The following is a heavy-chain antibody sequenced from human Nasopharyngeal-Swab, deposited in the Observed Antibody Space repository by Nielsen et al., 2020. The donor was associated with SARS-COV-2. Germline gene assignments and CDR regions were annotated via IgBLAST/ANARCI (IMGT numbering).Heavy chain of an antibody. CDR1: GGSISSYY. Sequence: SETLSLTCTVSGGSISSYYWSWIRQPPGKGLEWIGEINHSGSTNYNPSLKSRVTISVDTSKNQFSLKLSSVTAADTAVYYCARWASAAWQNGFDPWGQGTLVTVSS. J-gene: IGHJ5*02. CDR2: INHSGST. V-gene: IGHV4-34*01. D-gene: IGHD2-2*01. CDR3: ARWASAAWQNGFDP.